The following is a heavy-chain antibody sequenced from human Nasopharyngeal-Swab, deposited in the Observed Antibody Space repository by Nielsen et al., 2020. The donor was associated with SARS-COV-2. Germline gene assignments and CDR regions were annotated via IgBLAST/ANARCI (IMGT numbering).Heavy chain of an antibody. V-gene: IGHV3-23*01. Sequence: GESLKISWAASGFTFSSYAMSWVRQAPGKGLEWVSAISGSGGSTYYADSVKGRFTISRDNSKNTLYLQMNSLRAEDTALYHCAREGGYCSGGSCPYYGMDVWGQGTTVTVSS. CDR2: ISGSGGST. CDR3: AREGGYCSGGSCPYYGMDV. J-gene: IGHJ6*02. CDR1: GFTFSSYA. D-gene: IGHD2-15*01.